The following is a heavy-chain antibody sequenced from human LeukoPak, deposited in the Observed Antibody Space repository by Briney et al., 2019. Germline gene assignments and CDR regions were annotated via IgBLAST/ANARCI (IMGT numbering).Heavy chain of an antibody. CDR1: GGSISSSSAY. CDR3: ARDLKGDAFDI. J-gene: IGHJ3*02. V-gene: IGHV4-39*07. CDR2: IYYSKNT. Sequence: ASETLSLTCTVSGGSISSSSAYWGWIRQPPGKGLEWIGSIYYSKNTYYNPSLKSRVTMSVDTSKNQFSLKLSSVTAADTAVYYCARDLKGDAFDIWGQGTMVTVSS.